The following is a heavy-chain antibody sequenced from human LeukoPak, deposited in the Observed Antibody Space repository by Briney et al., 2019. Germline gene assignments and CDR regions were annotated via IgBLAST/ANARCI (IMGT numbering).Heavy chain of an antibody. CDR2: ISYDGNNK. V-gene: IGHV3-30*04. CDR1: GFTFSSYA. Sequence: PGGSLRLSCAASGFTFSSYAIHWVRQAPGKGLEWVAVISYDGNNKYYADSVKGRFTISRDNSKNTLYLQMNSLRAEDTAVYYCAKDSGYSYGYLDYYYYMDVWGKGTTVTISS. CDR3: AKDSGYSYGYLDYYYYMDV. J-gene: IGHJ6*03. D-gene: IGHD5-18*01.